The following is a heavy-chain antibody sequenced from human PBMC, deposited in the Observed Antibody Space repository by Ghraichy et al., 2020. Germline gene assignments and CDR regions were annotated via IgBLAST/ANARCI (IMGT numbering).Heavy chain of an antibody. D-gene: IGHD2-15*01. Sequence: SVKVSCKASGGTFSSYAINWVRQAPGQGLEWMGRIIPILDITNYAQKFQGRVTITADKSTSTAYMELNSLRSEDTAVYYCASCSGGSCYGTTLQYFQHWGQGTLVTVSS. CDR1: GGTFSSYA. CDR3: ASCSGGSCYGTTLQYFQH. V-gene: IGHV1-69*04. J-gene: IGHJ1*01. CDR2: IIPILDIT.